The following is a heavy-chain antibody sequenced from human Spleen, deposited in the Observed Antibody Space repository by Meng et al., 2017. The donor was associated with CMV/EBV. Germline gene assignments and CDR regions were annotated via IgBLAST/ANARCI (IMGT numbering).Heavy chain of an antibody. V-gene: IGHV1-2*02. D-gene: IGHD3-10*01. CDR3: ASGLRGVIYGMDV. Sequence: ASVPDTCKTSGYTFTGYYMHWVRQAPGQGLEWMGWINPSSGGTNYAQKFQGRVTMTRDTSISTAYMELSRLRSDDTAVYYCASGLRGVIYGMDVWGQGTTVTVSS. CDR2: INPSSGGT. J-gene: IGHJ6*02. CDR1: GYTFTGYY.